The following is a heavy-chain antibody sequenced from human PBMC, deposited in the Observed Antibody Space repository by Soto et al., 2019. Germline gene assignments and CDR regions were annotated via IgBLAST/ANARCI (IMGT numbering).Heavy chain of an antibody. CDR1: GFTFNRHA. Sequence: VQLLESGGGLVQPGGSLRLSCVGSGFTFNRHAMNWVRQAPGKGLEWVSRISDRGESRYYADSVKGLFTISRGNSKNTLYMQMNGLAAEDTAVYYCAKEGVTVGTSYLDNWGQGTLVTVSS. CDR2: ISDRGESR. CDR3: AKEGVTVGTSYLDN. J-gene: IGHJ4*02. D-gene: IGHD1-26*01. V-gene: IGHV3-23*01.